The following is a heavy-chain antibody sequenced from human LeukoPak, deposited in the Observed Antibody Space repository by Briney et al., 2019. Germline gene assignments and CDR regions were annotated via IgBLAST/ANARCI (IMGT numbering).Heavy chain of an antibody. V-gene: IGHV3-7*01. Sequence: GGSLRLSCAGSEITFSPYWMSWVRQAPGKGLEWVANIKQDGSEKYYVDSVKGRFTISRDNAKNSLYLQMDSLRVEDTAVYYCARDHYGHYSTGNWFDPWGQGTLITVSS. CDR2: IKQDGSEK. D-gene: IGHD4-17*01. CDR1: EITFSPYW. J-gene: IGHJ5*02. CDR3: ARDHYGHYSTGNWFDP.